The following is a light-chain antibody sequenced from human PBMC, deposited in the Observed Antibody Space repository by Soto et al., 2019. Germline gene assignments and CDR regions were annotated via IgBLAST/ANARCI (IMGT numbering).Light chain of an antibody. CDR1: SSDVGGYNY. V-gene: IGLV2-14*01. J-gene: IGLJ1*01. CDR3: SSYTSSRTYV. CDR2: DVS. Sequence: QSALTQPASVSGSPGQSIAISCTGTSSDVGGYNYVSWYQQHPGKAPKLMVYDVSNRPSGVSNRFSGSKSGNTASLTISWLQFEDVADYYCSSYTSSRTYVFGTGIKVTVL.